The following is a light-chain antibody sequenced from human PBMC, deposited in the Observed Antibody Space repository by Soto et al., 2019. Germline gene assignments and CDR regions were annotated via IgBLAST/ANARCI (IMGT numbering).Light chain of an antibody. V-gene: IGKV1-5*01. CDR3: QQYDSYPWT. CDR2: DAS. Sequence: DIQMTQSPSTLSASVGDRVTVTCRASQSINNWLAWYQQKPGKAPKLLIYDASSLESGVPSRFSGSGSGTEFTLTISSLQHDDFATYYCQQYDSYPWTFSQGTKVEIK. J-gene: IGKJ1*01. CDR1: QSINNW.